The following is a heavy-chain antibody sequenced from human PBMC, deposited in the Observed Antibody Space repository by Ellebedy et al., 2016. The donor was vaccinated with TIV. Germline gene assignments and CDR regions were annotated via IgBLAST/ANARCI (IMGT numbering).Heavy chain of an antibody. CDR2: VSGYNGNT. CDR1: GYTFMRYS. V-gene: IGHV1-18*01. J-gene: IGHJ4*02. CDR3: ARTSRYAYSSSCDY. Sequence: AASVQVSCKASGYTFMRYSIAWVRQAPGQGLEWMGWVSGYNGNTNYAQKVQGRVTMTTDTSTNTAYMELRSLTSDDTAVYCCARTSRYAYSSSCDYWGQGTLVTVSS. D-gene: IGHD6-13*01.